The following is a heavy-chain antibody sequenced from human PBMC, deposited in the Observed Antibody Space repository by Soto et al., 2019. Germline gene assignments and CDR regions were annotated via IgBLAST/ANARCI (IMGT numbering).Heavy chain of an antibody. V-gene: IGHV1-69*13. J-gene: IGHJ6*02. CDR2: IIPIFGTA. Sequence: SLKVSCKASGVTFSSYAISWVRQAPGQGLEWMGGIIPIFGTANYAQKFQGRVTITADESTSTAYMELSSLRSEDTAVYYCATASYCSSTSCHPYYYYGMDVWGQGTTVTVSS. CDR1: GVTFSSYA. CDR3: ATASYCSSTSCHPYYYYGMDV. D-gene: IGHD2-2*01.